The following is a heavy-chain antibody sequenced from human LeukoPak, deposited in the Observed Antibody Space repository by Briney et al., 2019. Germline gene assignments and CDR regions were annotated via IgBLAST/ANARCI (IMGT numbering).Heavy chain of an antibody. V-gene: IGHV2-70*11. CDR2: IDWDDDK. CDR1: GFSLSTSGTC. CDR3: ARVRTYYDILTGYYKPYYFDY. J-gene: IGHJ4*02. Sequence: SGPALVKPTQTLTLTCTFSGFSLSTSGTCVSWIRQPPGKALEWLARIDWDDDKYYSTSLKTRLTISKDTSKNQVVLTMTNMDPVDTATYYCARVRTYYDILTGYYKPYYFDYWGQGTLVTVSS. D-gene: IGHD3-9*01.